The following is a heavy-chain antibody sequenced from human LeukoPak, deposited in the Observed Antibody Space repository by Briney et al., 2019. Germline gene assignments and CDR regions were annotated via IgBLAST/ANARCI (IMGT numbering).Heavy chain of an antibody. CDR3: ARDLVSSSIDY. Sequence: GGSLRLSCAASGFTFSSYAMHWVRQAPGKGLEWVAGISYDGSNKYYADSVKGRFTISRDNSTNTLYLQMNSLRAEDTAVYYCARDLVSSSIDYWGQGTLVTVSS. D-gene: IGHD6-6*01. J-gene: IGHJ4*02. CDR2: ISYDGSNK. V-gene: IGHV3-30-3*01. CDR1: GFTFSSYA.